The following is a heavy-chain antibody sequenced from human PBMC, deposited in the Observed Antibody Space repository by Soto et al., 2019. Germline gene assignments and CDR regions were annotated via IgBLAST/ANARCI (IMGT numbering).Heavy chain of an antibody. CDR3: ARGIGTEGSGWTHFDY. CDR1: GGSFSGYY. J-gene: IGHJ4*02. Sequence: QVQLQQWGAGLLKPSETLSLTCAVYGGSFSGYYWSWIRQPPGKGLEWIGEINHSGSTNYNPSLKSRVTISVDTSKNQFSLKLSSVTAADTAVYYCARGIGTEGSGWTHFDYWGQGTLVTVSS. V-gene: IGHV4-34*01. D-gene: IGHD6-19*01. CDR2: INHSGST.